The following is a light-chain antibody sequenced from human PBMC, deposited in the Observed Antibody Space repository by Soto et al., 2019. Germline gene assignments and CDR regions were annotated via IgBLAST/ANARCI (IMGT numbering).Light chain of an antibody. CDR1: STVDSIY. J-gene: IGKJ3*01. Sequence: ETVLTQSPGTLSLSPGERASLSCRASSTVDSIYLAWYQQKPGQAPRLLIYGASNRATGIPDRFSGSGSGTDFSLTISRLEPEDFAVYWCQVYGSSPLFTFGPGTKVDIK. CDR2: GAS. CDR3: QVYGSSPLFT. V-gene: IGKV3-20*01.